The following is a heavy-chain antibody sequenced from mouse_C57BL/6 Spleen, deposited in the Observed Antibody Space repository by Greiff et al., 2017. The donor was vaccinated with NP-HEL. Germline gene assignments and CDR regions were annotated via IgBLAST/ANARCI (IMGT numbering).Heavy chain of an antibody. D-gene: IGHD2-3*01. CDR2: ISSGGDYI. Sequence: EVKVVESGEGLVKPGGSLKLSCAASGFTFSSYAMSWVRQTPGKRLEWVAYISSGGDYIYYADTVKGRFTISRDHARNTLYLQLSSLKSEDTAVYYWTRVDGYPYYFDYWGQGTTRTVSS. CDR1: GFTFSSYA. J-gene: IGHJ2*01. CDR3: TRVDGYPYYFDY. V-gene: IGHV5-9-1*02.